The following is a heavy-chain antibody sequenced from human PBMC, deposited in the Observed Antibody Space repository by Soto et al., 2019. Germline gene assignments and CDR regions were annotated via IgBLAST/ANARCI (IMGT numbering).Heavy chain of an antibody. CDR3: AGDRAARLPYYYYGMDV. J-gene: IGHJ6*02. D-gene: IGHD6-6*01. CDR2: IWYDGSNK. V-gene: IGHV3-33*01. Sequence: PGGSLRLSCAASGFTFSSYGMHWVRQAPGKGLEWVAVIWYDGSNKYYADSVKGRFTISRDNSKNTLYLQMNSLRAEDTAVYYCAGDRAARLPYYYYGMDVWGQGTTVTVSS. CDR1: GFTFSSYG.